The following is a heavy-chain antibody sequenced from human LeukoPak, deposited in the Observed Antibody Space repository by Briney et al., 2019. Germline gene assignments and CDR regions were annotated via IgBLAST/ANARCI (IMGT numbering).Heavy chain of an antibody. CDR3: ARLKYYDSTGHYPGYYMDV. J-gene: IGHJ6*03. CDR2: IYITGST. Sequence: SETLSLTCTVSGGSIIIYYWSWIRQSAGTGLEWVGRIYITGSTNYNPSLQSRLSMSVDTSKNQFSLRLTSVSAADTAVYYCARLKYYDSTGHYPGYYMDVWGKGITVTVSS. CDR1: GGSIIIYY. V-gene: IGHV4-4*07. D-gene: IGHD3-22*01.